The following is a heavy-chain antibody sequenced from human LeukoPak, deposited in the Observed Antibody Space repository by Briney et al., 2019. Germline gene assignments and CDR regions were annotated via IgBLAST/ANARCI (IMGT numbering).Heavy chain of an antibody. CDR2: IIPIFGTA. Sequence: ASVKVSCKASGGTFSSYAISWVRQAPGQGLEWMGGIIPIFGTANYAQKFQGRVTITADESTSTAYMELSSLRSEDTAVYYCAMYYDILTGYYDAFDIWGQGTMVTVSS. D-gene: IGHD3-9*01. CDR3: AMYYDILTGYYDAFDI. J-gene: IGHJ3*02. CDR1: GGTFSSYA. V-gene: IGHV1-69*13.